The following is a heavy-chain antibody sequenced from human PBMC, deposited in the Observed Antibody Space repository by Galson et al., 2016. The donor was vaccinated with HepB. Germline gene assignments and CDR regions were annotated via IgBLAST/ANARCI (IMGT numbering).Heavy chain of an antibody. V-gene: IGHV1-8*01. CDR2: MNADSGDT. J-gene: IGHJ2*01. D-gene: IGHD7-27*01. Sequence: SVKVSCKASGYSFVSHDIDWIRQTAGQGLEWMGWMNADSGDTYYAKKFQGRVNMTRSIAMTPAYMELSSLGSDDTAVYLCARDQDNPDNWGLGDWYFDLWGRGTLVAVSS. CDR3: ARDQDNPDNWGLGDWYFDL. CDR1: GYSFVSHD.